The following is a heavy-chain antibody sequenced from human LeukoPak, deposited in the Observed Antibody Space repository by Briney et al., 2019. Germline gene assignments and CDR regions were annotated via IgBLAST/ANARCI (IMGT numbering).Heavy chain of an antibody. V-gene: IGHV4-30-2*01. CDR2: IYHSGST. D-gene: IGHD5-18*01. J-gene: IGHJ4*02. CDR3: ATGEIQLWLDY. CDR1: GGSISSGGYY. Sequence: SQTLSLTCTVSGGSISSGGYYWSWIRQPPGKGLEWIGYIYHSGSTYYNPSLKSRVTISVDRSKNQFSLKLSSVTAADTAVYYCATGEIQLWLDYWGQGTLVTVSS.